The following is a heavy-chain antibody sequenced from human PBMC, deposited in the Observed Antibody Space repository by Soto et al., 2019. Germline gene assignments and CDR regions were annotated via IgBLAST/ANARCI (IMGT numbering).Heavy chain of an antibody. V-gene: IGHV3-30-3*01. CDR3: ARPLWRDDYNWGYFDL. D-gene: IGHD4-4*01. J-gene: IGHJ2*01. CDR2: ISYDGSNK. Sequence: QVQLVESGGGVVQPGRPLRLSCAASGFTFSSYAMHWVRQAPGKGLEWVAVISYDGSNKYYADSVKGRFTISRDNSKNTLYLQMNSRRTEDTAVYYCARPLWRDDYNWGYFDLWGRGTLVTVSS. CDR1: GFTFSSYA.